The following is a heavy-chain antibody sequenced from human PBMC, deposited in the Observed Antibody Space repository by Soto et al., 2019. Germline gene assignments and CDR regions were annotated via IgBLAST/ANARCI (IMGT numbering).Heavy chain of an antibody. CDR1: GYSFTNYW. CDR2: IYPGDSDT. V-gene: IGHV5-51*01. Sequence: PGESLKISCKGSGYSFTNYWIGWVRQMPGKGLEWMGIIYPGDSDTRYSPSFQGQVTISADQSVSPAYRQWRSLMASDTAMYFCARLGDFWSGYPPYYGMDVWGHGTTDTGS. J-gene: IGHJ6*02. D-gene: IGHD3-3*01. CDR3: ARLGDFWSGYPPYYGMDV.